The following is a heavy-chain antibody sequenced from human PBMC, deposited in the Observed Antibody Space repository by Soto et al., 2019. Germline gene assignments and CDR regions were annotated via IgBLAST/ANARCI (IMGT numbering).Heavy chain of an antibody. CDR2: IYYSGST. Sequence: SETLSLTCTVSGGSISSGDYYWSWIRQPPGKGLERIGYIYYSGSTYYNPSLKSRVTISVDTSKNQFSLKLSSVTAADTAVYYCARSSGIAYQLLPVDPWGQGTLVTVSS. J-gene: IGHJ5*02. V-gene: IGHV4-30-4*01. CDR3: ARSSGIAYQLLPVDP. CDR1: GGSISSGDYY. D-gene: IGHD2-2*01.